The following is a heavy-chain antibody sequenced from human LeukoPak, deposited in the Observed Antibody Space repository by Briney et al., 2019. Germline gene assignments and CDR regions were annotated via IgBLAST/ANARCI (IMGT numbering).Heavy chain of an antibody. Sequence: SETLSLTCTVSGDSISSYYWSWIRQPPGQGLEWIGYIYYSGNTNYNPSLKSRVTMSVDTSKNQFSLKLSSVTAADAAVYYCARGPMQPSGSYYVDYLDYWGQGTLVTVSS. CDR2: IYYSGNT. V-gene: IGHV4-59*01. D-gene: IGHD1-26*01. CDR1: GDSISSYY. CDR3: ARGPMQPSGSYYVDYLDY. J-gene: IGHJ4*02.